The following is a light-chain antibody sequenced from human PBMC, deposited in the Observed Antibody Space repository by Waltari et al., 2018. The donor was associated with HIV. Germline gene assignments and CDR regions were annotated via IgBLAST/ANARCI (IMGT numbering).Light chain of an antibody. V-gene: IGKV3-15*01. J-gene: IGKJ2*01. CDR1: QNVNNN. CDR2: GAS. CDR3: QQYNNWPPYT. Sequence: EVVMTQSPATLSVSPGKTATLSCRASQNVNNNLAWYQQRSGRAPRLLIFGASTRVTGIPARFSGSGSGTEFTLTISSLQSEDFAVYYCQQYNNWPPYTFGQGTKLEIK.